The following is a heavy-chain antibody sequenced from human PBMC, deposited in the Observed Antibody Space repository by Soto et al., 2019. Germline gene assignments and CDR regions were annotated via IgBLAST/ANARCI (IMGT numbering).Heavy chain of an antibody. CDR3: ARSRHLDV. Sequence: QVQVQQWGAGLLKFSETLSLTCAVNGGSFSGWHWNWIRQPPWKGLEWIGEASHTGGTNYNPSLESRVTISVDRSRNQLSLILTSVSAADTAVYYCARSRHLDVWGPGTTVIVSS. J-gene: IGHJ6*02. V-gene: IGHV4-34*01. CDR1: GGSFSGWH. CDR2: ASHTGGT.